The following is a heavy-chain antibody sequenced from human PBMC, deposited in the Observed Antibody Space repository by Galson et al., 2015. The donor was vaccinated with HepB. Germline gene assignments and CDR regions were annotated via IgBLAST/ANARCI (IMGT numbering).Heavy chain of an antibody. CDR2: ISGSGGST. D-gene: IGHD3-22*01. CDR3: AKDDKAVTMIVVVIDAFDI. Sequence: SLRLSCAASGFTFSSYAMSWVRQAPGKGLEWVSAISGSGGSTYYADSVKGRFTISRDNSKNTLHLQMNSLRAEDAAVYYCAKDDKAVTMIVVVIDAFDIWGQGTMVTVSS. CDR1: GFTFSSYA. J-gene: IGHJ3*02. V-gene: IGHV3-23*01.